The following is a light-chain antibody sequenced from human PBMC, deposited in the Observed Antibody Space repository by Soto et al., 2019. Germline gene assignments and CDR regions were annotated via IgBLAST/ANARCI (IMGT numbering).Light chain of an antibody. V-gene: IGKV1-39*01. CDR3: EQYKRYPWT. CDR1: QSISSY. Sequence: DIQMTQSPSSLSASVGDRVTITCRASQSISSYLNWYQQKPGKAPKLLIYAASSLQSGVPSRFSGSGSGTEFTLTISSLQPDDFATYYCEQYKRYPWTFGQGTKVDIK. J-gene: IGKJ1*01. CDR2: AAS.